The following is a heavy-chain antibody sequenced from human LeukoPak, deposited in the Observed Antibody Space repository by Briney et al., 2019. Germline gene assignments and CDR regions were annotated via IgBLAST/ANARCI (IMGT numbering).Heavy chain of an antibody. D-gene: IGHD6-19*01. CDR1: GFTFSSYA. CDR2: ISGSAGTT. V-gene: IGHV3-23*01. J-gene: IGHJ4*02. Sequence: GGSLRLSCAASGFTFSSYAMSWVRQAPGKGLEWVSAISGSAGTTFYADSVKGRFTISRDNSKTTLYLEMNSLRAEDTAVYYCAKGSSSGWPYFFDYWGQGTLVTVSS. CDR3: AKGSSSGWPYFFDY.